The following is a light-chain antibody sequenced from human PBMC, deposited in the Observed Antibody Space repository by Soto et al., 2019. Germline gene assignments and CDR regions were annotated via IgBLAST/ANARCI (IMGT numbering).Light chain of an antibody. Sequence: IQMTQSPSTLSASVGERVTITCQARVSISICLPRYQHEPGQATKLLIYDASPLESGVPSRFSGSGSGTDFTLTISRVEPEDFAMHYCQQYGSPPPCTFGPGTKGEI. CDR2: DAS. V-gene: IGKV1-5*01. CDR3: QQYGSPPPCT. CDR1: VSISIC. J-gene: IGKJ1*01.